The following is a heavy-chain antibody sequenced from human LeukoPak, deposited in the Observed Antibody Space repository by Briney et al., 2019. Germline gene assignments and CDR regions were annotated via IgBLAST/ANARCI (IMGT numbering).Heavy chain of an antibody. CDR3: AGVYYDSSGYYPNWFDP. J-gene: IGHJ5*02. D-gene: IGHD3-22*01. CDR2: ISSSSSYI. Sequence: GGSLRLSCAASGFTFSSYSMNWVRQAPGKGLEWVSSISSSSSYIYYADSVKGRFTISRDNAKNSLYLQMNSLRAEDTAVHYCAGVYYDSSGYYPNWFDPWGQGTLVTVSS. V-gene: IGHV3-21*01. CDR1: GFTFSSYS.